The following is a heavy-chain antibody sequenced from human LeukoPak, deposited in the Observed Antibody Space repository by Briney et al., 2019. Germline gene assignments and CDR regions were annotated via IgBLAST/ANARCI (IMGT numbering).Heavy chain of an antibody. CDR1: RFIFSNYW. V-gene: IGHV3-7*01. Sequence: PGGSLRLSCAASRFIFSNYWMSWIRQAPGKGLEWVANIKQGGSEKNYVDSVKGRFTISRDNAKNSVYLQLNSLRAEDTAIYYCARQYYCSGTCSFDYWGQGTLVTVSS. J-gene: IGHJ4*02. D-gene: IGHD2-2*01. CDR2: IKQGGSEK. CDR3: ARQYYCSGTCSFDY.